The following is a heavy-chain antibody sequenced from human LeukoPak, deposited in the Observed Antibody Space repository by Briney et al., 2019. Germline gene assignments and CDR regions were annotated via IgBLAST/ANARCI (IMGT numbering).Heavy chain of an antibody. D-gene: IGHD3-10*01. V-gene: IGHV3-7*01. CDR1: GFTFSSYA. J-gene: IGHJ4*02. CDR2: IKQDGSEK. CDR3: ARGLIVRGVIVGNLFDS. Sequence: GGSLRLSCAASGFTFSSYAMSWVRQAPGKGLEWVANIKQDGSEKYYVDSLKGRFTISRDNAKNSLFLQMSSLRAEDTAVYYCARGLIVRGVIVGNLFDSWGQGTLVTVSS.